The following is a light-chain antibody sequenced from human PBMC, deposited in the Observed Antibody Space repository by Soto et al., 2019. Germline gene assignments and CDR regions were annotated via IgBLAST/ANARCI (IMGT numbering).Light chain of an antibody. Sequence: EIVMTQSPATLSVSPGERATLSCRASQSVGSKLAWYQQKPGQAPRLLIYAASTRATGIPARFSGGGSGTGFTLTISSLQSEDFAVYYCRQYKNWPPNTFGQGTKVDIK. CDR2: AAS. CDR3: RQYKNWPPNT. V-gene: IGKV3-15*01. CDR1: QSVGSK. J-gene: IGKJ1*01.